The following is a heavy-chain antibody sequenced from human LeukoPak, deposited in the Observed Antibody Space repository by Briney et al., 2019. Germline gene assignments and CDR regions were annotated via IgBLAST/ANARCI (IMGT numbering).Heavy chain of an antibody. J-gene: IGHJ4*02. CDR1: GFTFNSYW. CDR3: ARGGYSYGYDFDY. D-gene: IGHD5-18*01. CDR2: IKQDGSEK. V-gene: IGHV3-7*01. Sequence: PGGSLRLSCAASGFTFNSYWMSWVRQAPGKGLEWVANIKQDGSEKYYVDSVKGRFTISRDNAKNSLYLQMNSLRAEDTAVYYCARGGYSYGYDFDYWGQGTLVTVSS.